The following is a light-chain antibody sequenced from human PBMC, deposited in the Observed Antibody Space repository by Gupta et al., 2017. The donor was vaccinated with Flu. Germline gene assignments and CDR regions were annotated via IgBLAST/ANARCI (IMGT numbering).Light chain of an antibody. J-gene: IGKJ3*01. CDR1: QSVSSSY. Sequence: GTLSLSPGERATLSCRASQSVSSSYLAWYQQKPGQAPRLLIYGASSRATGIPDRFSGSGSGTDFTLTISRLEPEDFAVYYCQQYHRSPFTFGPGTEVDIK. CDR3: QQYHRSPFT. V-gene: IGKV3-20*01. CDR2: GAS.